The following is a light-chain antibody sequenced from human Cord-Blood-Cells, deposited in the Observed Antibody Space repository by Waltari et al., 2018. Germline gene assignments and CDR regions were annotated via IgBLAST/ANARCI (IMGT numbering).Light chain of an antibody. CDR2: EVS. J-gene: IGKJ3*01. Sequence: DIVMTQTPLSLSVTPGQPASISCKSSQSLLHRDGKTYLYWYLQKPCQPPQLHIYEVSNRFSGVPDRFSGSGSGTDFTLKISRVEAEDVGVYYCMQSIQLPLTFGPGTKVDIK. CDR1: QSLLHRDGKTY. CDR3: MQSIQLPLT. V-gene: IGKV2D-29*01.